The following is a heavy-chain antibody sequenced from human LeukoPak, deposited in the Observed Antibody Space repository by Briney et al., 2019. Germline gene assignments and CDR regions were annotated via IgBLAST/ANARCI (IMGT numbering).Heavy chain of an antibody. V-gene: IGHV3-30-3*01. D-gene: IGHD3-9*01. Sequence: PGGSLRLSCAPSGFNFRDYALHWVRQAPPKALQWVALISYDGSQKYYTDSVKPRFTISRDNSDDTLYLHMYSLRPDDTAVYYCARGWIRYFDYWGQGTLVTVSS. CDR2: ISYDGSQK. CDR3: ARGWIRYFDY. CDR1: GFNFRDYA. J-gene: IGHJ4*02.